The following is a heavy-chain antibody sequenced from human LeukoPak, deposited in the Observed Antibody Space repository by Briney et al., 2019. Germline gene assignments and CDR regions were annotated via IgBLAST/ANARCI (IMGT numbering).Heavy chain of an antibody. CDR1: GVSISSYY. J-gene: IGHJ4*02. CDR2: IYYSGST. CDR3: ARGWGYFDY. D-gene: IGHD7-27*01. V-gene: IGHV4-59*01. Sequence: SETLSLTCTVSGVSISSYYWSWIRQPPGKGLEWIGYIYYSGSTNYNPSLKSRVTISVDTSKNQFSLKLSSVTAADTAVYYCARGWGYFDYWGQGTLVTVSS.